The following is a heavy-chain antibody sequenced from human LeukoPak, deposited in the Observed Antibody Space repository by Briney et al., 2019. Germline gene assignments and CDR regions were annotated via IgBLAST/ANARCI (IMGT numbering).Heavy chain of an antibody. V-gene: IGHV4-38-2*02. D-gene: IGHD1-26*01. CDR1: GYSISSGYY. CDR2: IYHSGST. J-gene: IGHJ6*03. CDR3: ARENHHRSGSYWHYYYYMDV. Sequence: SETLSLTCTVSGYSISSGYYWGWIRQPPGKGLEWIGSIYHSGSTYYNPSLKSRVTISVDTSKNQFSLKLSSVTAADTAVYYCARENHHRSGSYWHYYYYMDVWGKGTTVTVSS.